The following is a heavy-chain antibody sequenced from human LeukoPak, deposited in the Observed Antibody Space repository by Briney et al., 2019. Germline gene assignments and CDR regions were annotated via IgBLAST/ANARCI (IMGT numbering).Heavy chain of an antibody. Sequence: ASVKVSCKASGYTFTSYGISWVRQAPGQGLEWMGWISAYNGNTNYAQKLQGRVTMTTDTSTSTAYMELRSLRSEDTAVYYCARDGRSGRSGYYPNWFDPWGQGTLVTVSS. D-gene: IGHD3-3*01. V-gene: IGHV1-18*01. CDR1: GYTFTSYG. CDR2: ISAYNGNT. CDR3: ARDGRSGRSGYYPNWFDP. J-gene: IGHJ5*02.